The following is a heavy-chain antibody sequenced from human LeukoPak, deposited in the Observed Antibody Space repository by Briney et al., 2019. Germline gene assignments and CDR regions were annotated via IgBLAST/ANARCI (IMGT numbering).Heavy chain of an antibody. CDR3: ARDSDPRDFLTSPFDY. CDR1: GFRFSGYS. CDR2: VDPIAGKI. V-gene: IGHV3-48*01. J-gene: IGHJ4*02. D-gene: IGHD3-9*01. Sequence: GGSLRPSCVASGFRFSGYSMNWVRQSPGKGLEWVSYVDPIAGKIYYADSVKGRFTVSRDNAKSTLYLQLNSLRAEDTALYYCARDSDPRDFLTSPFDYWGQGTLVTVSS.